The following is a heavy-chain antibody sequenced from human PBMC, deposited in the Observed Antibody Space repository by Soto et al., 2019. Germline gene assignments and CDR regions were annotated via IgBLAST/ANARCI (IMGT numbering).Heavy chain of an antibody. Sequence: QVQLVQSGAEVKKPGASVKVSCKVSGYTLTKLSMHWVRQAPGKGLEWMGGFDSEDGETIYAQKFQGRVTMTEDTSTDPAYMELSSLRSEDTAVYYWATSAYYDLVPGYTARMDVWGQVTTVTVSS. J-gene: IGHJ6*02. V-gene: IGHV1-24*01. CDR2: FDSEDGET. D-gene: IGHD3-9*01. CDR1: GYTLTKLS. CDR3: ATSAYYDLVPGYTARMDV.